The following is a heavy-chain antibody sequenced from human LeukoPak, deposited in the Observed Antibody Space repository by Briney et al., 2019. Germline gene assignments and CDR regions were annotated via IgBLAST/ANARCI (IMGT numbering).Heavy chain of an antibody. V-gene: IGHV1-2*02. Sequence: ASVKVSCKASGYTFTGYYMHWVRQAPGQGLEWMGWINPNSGGTNYAQNFQGRVTMTRDTSISTAYMELSRLTSDDTAVYYCARGPGGGYDWLGYWGQGTLVTVSP. CDR1: GYTFTGYY. CDR3: ARGPGGGYDWLGY. CDR2: INPNSGGT. J-gene: IGHJ4*02. D-gene: IGHD5-12*01.